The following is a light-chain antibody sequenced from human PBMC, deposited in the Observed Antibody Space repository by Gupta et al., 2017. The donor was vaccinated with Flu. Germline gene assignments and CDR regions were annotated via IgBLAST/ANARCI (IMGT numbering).Light chain of an antibody. CDR3: QQYYSTPRT. CDR2: WAS. CDR1: QSVLYSSNNKNY. Sequence: DIVMTQPPDSLPVSLGERATINCKSSQSVLYSSNNKNYLAWYQQKPGQPPRLLIYWASTRPSGVSDRFSGSGSGTDFTLTISSLQAEDVAVYYCQQYYSTPRTFGQGTRVEIK. V-gene: IGKV4-1*01. J-gene: IGKJ1*01.